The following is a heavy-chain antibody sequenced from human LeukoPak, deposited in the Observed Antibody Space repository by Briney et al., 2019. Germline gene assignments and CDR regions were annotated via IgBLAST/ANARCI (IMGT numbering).Heavy chain of an antibody. D-gene: IGHD6-19*01. Sequence: SETLSLTCTVSGGSISSSSYYWGWIRQPPGKGLERIGSIYYSGSTYYNPSLKSRVTISVDTSRNQFSLKLSSVTAADTAVYYCARHGKSSGWYGRKGSRLDYFDYWGQGTLVTVSS. CDR3: ARHGKSSGWYGRKGSRLDYFDY. J-gene: IGHJ4*02. CDR2: IYYSGST. CDR1: GGSISSSSYY. V-gene: IGHV4-39*01.